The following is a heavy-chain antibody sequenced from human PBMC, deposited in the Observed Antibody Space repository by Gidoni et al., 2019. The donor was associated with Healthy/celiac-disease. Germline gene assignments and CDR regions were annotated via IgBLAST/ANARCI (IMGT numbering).Heavy chain of an antibody. CDR3: ARSTTVTTGHGFDP. V-gene: IGHV1-2*02. D-gene: IGHD4-17*01. Sequence: QVQLVQSGAEVKKPEASVKVSSQASGYTFTGYYMHWVRQATGQGLEWMGWINPNSGGTDYAQKLQGRVPMTRDTSISTAYMELSRLRSDDPAVYYCARSTTVTTGHGFDPWGQGTLVTVSS. CDR2: INPNSGGT. J-gene: IGHJ5*02. CDR1: GYTFTGYY.